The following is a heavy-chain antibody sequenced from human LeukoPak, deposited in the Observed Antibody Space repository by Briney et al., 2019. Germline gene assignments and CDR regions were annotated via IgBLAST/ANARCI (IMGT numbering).Heavy chain of an antibody. Sequence: GESLRLSCAASGFTFSSYWMHWVRQAPGMGLVWVSHITSDGRTTSYADSMKGRFTISRDNAKNTLYLQMNSLRAEDTAVYYCARGGSPIYDAFEIWGQGTKVTVSS. CDR3: ARGGSPIYDAFEI. D-gene: IGHD2/OR15-2a*01. CDR1: GFTFSSYW. J-gene: IGHJ3*02. V-gene: IGHV3-74*01. CDR2: ITSDGRTT.